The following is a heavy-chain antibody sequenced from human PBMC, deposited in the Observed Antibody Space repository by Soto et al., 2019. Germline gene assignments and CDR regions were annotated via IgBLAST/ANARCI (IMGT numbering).Heavy chain of an antibody. CDR3: ARCYYDSSGYYYYYYGMDV. D-gene: IGHD3-22*01. CDR2: IIPIFGTA. V-gene: IGHV1-69*01. CDR1: GGTFSSYA. J-gene: IGHJ6*02. Sequence: QVQLVQSGAEVKKPGSSVKVSCKASGGTFSSYAISWVRQATGQGLEWMGGIIPIFGTANYAQKFQGRVTITADESTSTAYIELSSMRSEDTAVYYCARCYYDSSGYYYYYYGMDVWGQGTTVTVSS.